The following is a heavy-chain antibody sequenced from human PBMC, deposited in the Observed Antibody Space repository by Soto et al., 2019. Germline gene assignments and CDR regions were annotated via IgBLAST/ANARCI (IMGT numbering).Heavy chain of an antibody. V-gene: IGHV4-34*01. Sequence: SETLSLTCAVYGGSFSGYYWTWLRQSPGKGLEWIGEINRSVGSHYSPSLESRVTMSLDTSKNHFSLNLTSGTAADTAVYYCARAPPPIPTSFSFSSLAAWAQGPTVPASS. CDR2: INRSVGS. CDR1: GGSFSGYY. J-gene: IGHJ6*02. CDR3: ARAPPPIPTSFSFSSLAA.